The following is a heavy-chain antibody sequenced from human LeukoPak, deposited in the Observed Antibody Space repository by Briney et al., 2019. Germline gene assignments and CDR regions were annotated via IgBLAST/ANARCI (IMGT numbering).Heavy chain of an antibody. CDR1: GYPFTRYY. CDR2: INPNSGGT. J-gene: IGHJ3*02. D-gene: IGHD3-22*01. V-gene: IGHV1-2*02. Sequence: ASVKVSFKASGYPFTRYYIHWVRQAPGQGLEWMGWINPNSGGTHYAQKFQDRVTLTRDTSISTAYMELSRLRSDDTAVYYCARSRDSRGYPDAFDIWGQGTMVTVSS. CDR3: ARSRDSRGYPDAFDI.